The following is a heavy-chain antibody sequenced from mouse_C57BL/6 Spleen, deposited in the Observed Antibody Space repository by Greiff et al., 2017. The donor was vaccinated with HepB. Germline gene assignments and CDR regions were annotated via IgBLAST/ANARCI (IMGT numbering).Heavy chain of an antibody. D-gene: IGHD2-2*01. J-gene: IGHJ2*01. V-gene: IGHV1-52*01. CDR1: GYTFTSYW. CDR3: AREGWGYGYFDY. Sequence: QVQLQQPGAELVRPGASVKLSCKASGYTFTSYWMHWVKQRPIQGLEWIGNIDPTDSETHYNQKFKDKATLTVDKSSSTAYMQLSSLTSDDSAVYYGAREGWGYGYFDYWGQGTTLTVSS. CDR2: IDPTDSET.